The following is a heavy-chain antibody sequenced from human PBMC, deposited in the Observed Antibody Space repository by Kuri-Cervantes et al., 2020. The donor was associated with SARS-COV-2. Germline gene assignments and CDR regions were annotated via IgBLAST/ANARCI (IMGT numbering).Heavy chain of an antibody. Sequence: ASVKVSRKASGYTFTSSDINWVRQATGLGLEWMGWMNPNRGNTAFAQKFQGRVTLTSNTSISTAYMDLSGLRSEDTAVYYCARGGPHYYYHHMDAWGKGTTVTVSS. V-gene: IGHV1-8*02. CDR1: GYTFTSSD. CDR3: ARGGPHYYYHHMDA. J-gene: IGHJ6*03. CDR2: MNPNRGNT. D-gene: IGHD1-14*01.